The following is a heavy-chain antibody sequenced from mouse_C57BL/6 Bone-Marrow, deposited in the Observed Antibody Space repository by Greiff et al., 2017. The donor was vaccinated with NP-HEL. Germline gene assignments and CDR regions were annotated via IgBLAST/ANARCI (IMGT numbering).Heavy chain of an antibody. CDR2: IDPSDSET. Sequence: QVQLQQPGAELVRPGSSVKLSCKASGYTFTSYWMHWVKQRPIQGLEWIGNIDPSDSETHYNQKFKDKATLTVDKSSSTAYMQLSSLTSEDSADYYCARGETAYYLDYWGQGTTLTVSS. V-gene: IGHV1-52*01. D-gene: IGHD1-2*01. CDR3: ARGETAYYLDY. J-gene: IGHJ2*01. CDR1: GYTFTSYW.